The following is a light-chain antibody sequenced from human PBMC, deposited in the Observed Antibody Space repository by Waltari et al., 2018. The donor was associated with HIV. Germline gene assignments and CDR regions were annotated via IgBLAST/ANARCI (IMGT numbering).Light chain of an antibody. V-gene: IGLV1-47*01. J-gene: IGLJ2*01. CDR2: RNN. CDR1: SSNIGSFY. CDR3: AAGTDSLRGVV. Sequence: QSVLTQPPSASGTPGQRVTISCSGSSSNIGSFYVYWYQQLPGSAPKLLIYRNNPRPSGVPDRCSGSKSGTSASLAISGLRSEDEADYYCAAGTDSLRGVVFGGGTKLSVL.